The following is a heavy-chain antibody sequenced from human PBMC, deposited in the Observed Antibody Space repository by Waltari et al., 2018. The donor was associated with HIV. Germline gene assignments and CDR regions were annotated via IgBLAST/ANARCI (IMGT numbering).Heavy chain of an antibody. D-gene: IGHD3-10*01. Sequence: QVQLQQWGAGLLKPSETLSLTCAVDGGSFSDHSWSWIRQPPGTGLEWIGDINHSGTTNYNPSLGSRVTMSVATSKNQFYLMLSAVTAADTAVYYCARDSKYYYGSGSYNKFDTWGQGTLVTVSS. CDR3: ARDSKYYYGSGSYNKFDT. CDR2: INHSGTT. CDR1: GGSFSDHS. V-gene: IGHV4-34*01. J-gene: IGHJ5*02.